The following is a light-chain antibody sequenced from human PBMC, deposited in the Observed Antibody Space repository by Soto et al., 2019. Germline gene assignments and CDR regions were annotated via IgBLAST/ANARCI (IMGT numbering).Light chain of an antibody. CDR1: QDITNS. CDR2: EAS. J-gene: IGKJ5*01. V-gene: IGKV1-33*01. CDR3: QQHHNLPIT. Sequence: DIQMTQSPSSLSASVGDRVTITCQASQDITNSLNWYQQKPGTAPKLLICEASSLETGVPSRFSGSGSGTDFTLTISNLQPEDVATYYCQQHHNLPITFGQGARLEIK.